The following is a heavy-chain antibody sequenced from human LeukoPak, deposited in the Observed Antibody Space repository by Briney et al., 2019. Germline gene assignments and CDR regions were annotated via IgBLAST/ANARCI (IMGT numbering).Heavy chain of an antibody. D-gene: IGHD6-19*01. V-gene: IGHV1-69*06. CDR3: ARWAGMNDNWFDP. J-gene: IGHJ5*02. Sequence: SVKLSCKASGYTFTSYGISWVRQAPGQGLEWMGGIIPIFGTANYAQKFQGRVTITADKSTSTAYMELSSLRSEDTAVYYCARWAGMNDNWFDPWGQGTLVTVSS. CDR1: GYTFTSYG. CDR2: IIPIFGTA.